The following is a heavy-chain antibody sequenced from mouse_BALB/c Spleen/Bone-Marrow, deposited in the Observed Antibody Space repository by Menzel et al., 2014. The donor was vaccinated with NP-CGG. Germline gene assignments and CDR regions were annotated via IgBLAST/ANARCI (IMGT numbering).Heavy chain of an antibody. V-gene: IGHV5-6-4*01. D-gene: IGHD2-1*01. Sequence: EVHLVESGGGLVKPGGSLKLSCAASGFTFSSYTMSWIRPTPEKRLEWVATISSGGSYTYYPDSVKGRFTISRDNAKNTLYLQMISLKSEDTAMYYCTRDRYYGNSFAYWGQGTLVTVSA. CDR3: TRDRYYGNSFAY. CDR2: ISSGGSYT. J-gene: IGHJ3*01. CDR1: GFTFSSYT.